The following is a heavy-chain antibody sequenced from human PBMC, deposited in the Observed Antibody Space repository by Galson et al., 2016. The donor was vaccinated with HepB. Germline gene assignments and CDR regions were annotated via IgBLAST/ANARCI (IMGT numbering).Heavy chain of an antibody. Sequence: SVKVSCKASGNTLSSYDITWVRQAPGQGLEWMGWINSYTGNTNYAQKLQGRVTMTTDTSTNTAYMELRSLRSDDTAVYYCAISWGDYSYYGLDVWGQGTTVTVSS. CDR3: AISWGDYSYYGLDV. D-gene: IGHD3-16*01. J-gene: IGHJ6*02. CDR1: GNTLSSYD. CDR2: INSYTGNT. V-gene: IGHV1-18*01.